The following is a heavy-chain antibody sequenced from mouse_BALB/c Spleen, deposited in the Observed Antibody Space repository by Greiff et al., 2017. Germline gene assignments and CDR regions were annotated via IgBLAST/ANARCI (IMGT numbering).Heavy chain of an antibody. V-gene: IGHV5-4*02. CDR3: AREAGYVRFAY. D-gene: IGHD1-2*01. Sequence: EVKLMESGGGLVKPGGSLKLSCAASGFTFSDYYMYWVRQTPEKRLEWVATISDGGSYTYYPDSVKGRFTSSRDNAKNNLYLQMSSLKSEDTAMYYCAREAGYVRFAYWGQGTLVTVSA. J-gene: IGHJ3*01. CDR1: GFTFSDYY. CDR2: ISDGGSYT.